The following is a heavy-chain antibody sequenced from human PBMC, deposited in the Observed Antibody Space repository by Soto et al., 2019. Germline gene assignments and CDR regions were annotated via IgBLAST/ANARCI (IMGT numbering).Heavy chain of an antibody. Sequence: SETLSLTCAVYGGSFSGYYWSWIRQPPGKGLEWIGEINHSGSTNYNPSLKSRVTISLDKSENQFSLKVTSLTAADTAVYYCASRDPGNSVDYWGQGTLVTVYS. CDR1: GGSFSGYY. D-gene: IGHD5-12*01. V-gene: IGHV4-34*01. CDR2: INHSGST. CDR3: ASRDPGNSVDY. J-gene: IGHJ4*02.